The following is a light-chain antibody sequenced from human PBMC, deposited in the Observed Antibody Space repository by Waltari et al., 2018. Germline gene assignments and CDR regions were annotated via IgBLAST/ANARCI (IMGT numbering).Light chain of an antibody. V-gene: IGKV3-20*01. CDR2: DAS. CDR3: QKYVDLPAT. J-gene: IGKJ1*01. CDR1: QSVSRS. Sequence: EIVLTQSPGTLSLSPGERAPLSCRASQSVSRSLAWYQQKPGQAPRLLIYDASSRATGIPDRFSGSGSGTDFSLTISRLEPEDFAVYYCQKYVDLPATFGQGTKVEIK.